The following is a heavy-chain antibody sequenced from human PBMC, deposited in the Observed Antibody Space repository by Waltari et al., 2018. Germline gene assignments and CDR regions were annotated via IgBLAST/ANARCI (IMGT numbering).Heavy chain of an antibody. D-gene: IGHD3-3*01. CDR3: ARVTYYDFWSGYYISAFDI. CDR1: GFTVSSNY. J-gene: IGHJ3*02. Sequence: EVQLVESGGGLIQPGGSLRLSCAASGFTVSSNYMSWVRQAPGKGLEWVSVIYSGGSTYYADSVKGRFTISRDNSKNTLYLQMNSLRAEDTAVYYCARVTYYDFWSGYYISAFDIWGQGTMVTVSS. CDR2: IYSGGST. V-gene: IGHV3-53*01.